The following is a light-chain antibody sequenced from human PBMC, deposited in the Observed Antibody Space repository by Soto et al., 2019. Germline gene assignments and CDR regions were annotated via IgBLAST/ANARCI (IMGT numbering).Light chain of an antibody. V-gene: IGKV1-8*01. J-gene: IGKJ5*01. Sequence: AIRMTQSPSSFSASTGDRVTITCRASQGISSYLAWYQQKPGKAPKLLIYAASTLQSGVPSRFSDSGSGTDFTLTISCLQSEDFATYYCQQYYSYLPITFGQGTRLEIK. CDR2: AAS. CDR1: QGISSY. CDR3: QQYYSYLPIT.